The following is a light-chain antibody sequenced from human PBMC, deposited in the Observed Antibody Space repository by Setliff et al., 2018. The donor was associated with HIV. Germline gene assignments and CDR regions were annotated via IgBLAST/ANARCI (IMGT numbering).Light chain of an antibody. CDR2: EVN. V-gene: IGLV2-14*01. CDR3: SSYAITNTLP. CDR1: SSDVGGYNY. Sequence: QSVLTQPASVSGSPGQSITISCTGTSSDVGGYNYVPWYQQHPGKAPKLIISEVNNRPSGVSNRFSGSKSGNTASLTISGLQTEDEGDYYCSSYAITNTLPFGTGTRSPS. J-gene: IGLJ1*01.